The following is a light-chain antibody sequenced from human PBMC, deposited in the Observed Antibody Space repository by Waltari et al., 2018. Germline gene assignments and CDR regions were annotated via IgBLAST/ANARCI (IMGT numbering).Light chain of an antibody. CDR3: QSYDTSLMSVV. CDR2: GDT. V-gene: IGLV1-40*01. J-gene: IGLJ3*02. Sequence: QSVLTQPPPVSGAPGPRVTISCTGSGSNIRAGYAVPWYHQLPRAAPKLLIYGDTSRPLVVPARFFSATSGTSASLVITGLQAEDEADYYCQSYDTSLMSVVFGGGTKLTVL. CDR1: GSNIRAGYA.